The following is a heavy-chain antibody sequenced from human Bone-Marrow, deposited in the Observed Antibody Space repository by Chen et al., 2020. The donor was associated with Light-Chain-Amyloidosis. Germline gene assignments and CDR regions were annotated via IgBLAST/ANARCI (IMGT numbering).Heavy chain of an antibody. CDR2: VDGGGKI. V-gene: IGHV3-53*01. CDR3: ARGGRLRSMDV. J-gene: IGHJ6*02. Sequence: EVHVVESGGDLIQPGGSLRLPCAASGFAVGTNHMSWVRRPPGKGREWISGVDGGGKIAYADSVKGRFTISRDKSNNTVDLQMNSLRADDTAVYYCARGGRLRSMDVWGQGTTVAVSS. D-gene: IGHD5-12*01. CDR1: GFAVGTNH.